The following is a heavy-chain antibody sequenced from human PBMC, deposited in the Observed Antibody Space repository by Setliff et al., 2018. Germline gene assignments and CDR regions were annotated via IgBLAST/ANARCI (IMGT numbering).Heavy chain of an antibody. CDR2: INPNSGNT. J-gene: IGHJ3*02. V-gene: IGHV1-8*03. CDR1: GYTFTNYD. CDR3: ARGGERHIVVVTAHDAFDI. D-gene: IGHD2-21*02. Sequence: GASVKVSCKASGYTFTNYDINWVRQATGQGPEWMGWINPNSGNTGYAQNFQGRVTITADESTSTAYMELSSLRSEDTAVYYCARGGERHIVVVTAHDAFDIWGQGTMVTVSS.